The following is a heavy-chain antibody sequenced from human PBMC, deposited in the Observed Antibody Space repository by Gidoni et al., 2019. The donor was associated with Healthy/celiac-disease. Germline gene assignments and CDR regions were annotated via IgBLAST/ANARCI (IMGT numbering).Heavy chain of an antibody. CDR2: IGGSGGST. CDR1: GFTFRSYA. CDR3: AKELRYFDSHAFDI. D-gene: IGHD3-9*01. Sequence: EVQPLESGGGLVQPGGSLGLPRAASGFTFRSYAMSWVRPAPGKGLEWVSAIGGSGGSTYYADSVKGRFTISRDNSKNTLYLQMNSLRAEDTAVYYCAKELRYFDSHAFDIWGQGTMVTVSS. J-gene: IGHJ3*02. V-gene: IGHV3-23*01.